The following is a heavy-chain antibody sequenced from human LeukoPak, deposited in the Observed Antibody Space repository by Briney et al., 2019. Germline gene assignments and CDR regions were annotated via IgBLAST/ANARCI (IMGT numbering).Heavy chain of an antibody. D-gene: IGHD2-2*01. J-gene: IGHJ4*02. CDR3: AHIEENCSSTSCSMYYFDS. V-gene: IGHV2-5*02. Sequence: SGPTLVKPTQTLTLTCTFSGFSLSTKRAGVGLLRQPPGKALEWLALIYWDDDKRYSPSLKSRLTITKDNSKNQVVLTMTNMDPVDTATYYCAHIEENCSSTSCSMYYFDSWGQGTLVTVSS. CDR2: IYWDDDK. CDR1: GFSLSTKRAG.